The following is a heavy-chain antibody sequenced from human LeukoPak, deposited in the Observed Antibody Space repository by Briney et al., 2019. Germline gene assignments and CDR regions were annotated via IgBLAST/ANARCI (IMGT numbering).Heavy chain of an antibody. V-gene: IGHV3-23*01. Sequence: GGSLRLSCAASGFTVSNYAMSWVRRAPGKGLEWVSAISASGGRTEYTDSGKGRFTISRDSSKNTLHLQMNSLRVEDTAVYYCAKGTYSDHPHFMDVWGKGTTVTVSS. J-gene: IGHJ6*03. CDR1: GFTVSNYA. CDR3: AKGTYSDHPHFMDV. D-gene: IGHD4-17*01. CDR2: ISASGGRT.